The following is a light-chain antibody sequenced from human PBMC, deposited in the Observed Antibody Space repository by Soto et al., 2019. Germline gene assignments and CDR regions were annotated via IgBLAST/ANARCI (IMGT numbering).Light chain of an antibody. V-gene: IGKV1-5*01. CDR2: DAS. J-gene: IGKJ1*01. CDR3: QQYNRYPVA. Sequence: DIQMTQSPSTLSASVGDRVTITCRASQSIGTWLAWYQQKPGKAPNLLNYDASSLEIGAPSRFGGSGSETEFNLLSSSLQPDDLAAYDWQQYNRYPVAVGPGTKVESK. CDR1: QSIGTW.